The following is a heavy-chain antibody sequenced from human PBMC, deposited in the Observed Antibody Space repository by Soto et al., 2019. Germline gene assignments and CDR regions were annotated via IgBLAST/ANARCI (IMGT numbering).Heavy chain of an antibody. CDR1: GFTFSSYG. J-gene: IGHJ4*02. V-gene: IGHV3-30*18. D-gene: IGHD4-17*01. CDR2: ISYDGSYQ. CDR3: AKGYGANRYFFDY. Sequence: QVQLVESGGGVVQPGRSLRLSCAASGFTFSSYGMYWVRQAPGKGLEWVAVISYDGSYQKYADSVKGRFTISRDNSKNTLYLQMNSLRVEDTAFYYCAKGYGANRYFFDYWGQGTLVTVSS.